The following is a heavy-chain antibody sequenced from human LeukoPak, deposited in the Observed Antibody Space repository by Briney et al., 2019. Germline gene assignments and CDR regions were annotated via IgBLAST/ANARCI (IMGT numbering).Heavy chain of an antibody. CDR2: VYYSGRT. CDR3: ARQDSSGYYSFDY. Sequence: AETLSLTCTVWGGSISRYYWRWIRQPPGKGGEGMGYVYYSGRTNYNPSLKSRVPISVDPSKNQFSLKLSSVTAADTAVYSCARQDSSGYYSFDYCGPGTLVTVSS. V-gene: IGHV4-59*01. D-gene: IGHD3-22*01. CDR1: GGSISRYY. J-gene: IGHJ4*01.